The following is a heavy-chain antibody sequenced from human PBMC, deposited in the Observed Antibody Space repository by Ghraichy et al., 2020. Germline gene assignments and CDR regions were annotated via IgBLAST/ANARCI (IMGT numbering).Heavy chain of an antibody. Sequence: GGSLRLSFAASGFTFSSYWMHWVRQGPGMGLVWVSRLNTDGSNMHYADSVEGRFTISRDNAQNTVYLQMNSLRAEDTAVYFCARGRLGADRSTFNLWGQGTMVTVSS. CDR1: GFTFSSYW. CDR2: LNTDGSNM. CDR3: ARGRLGADRSTFNL. J-gene: IGHJ3*01. V-gene: IGHV3-74*01. D-gene: IGHD1-26*01.